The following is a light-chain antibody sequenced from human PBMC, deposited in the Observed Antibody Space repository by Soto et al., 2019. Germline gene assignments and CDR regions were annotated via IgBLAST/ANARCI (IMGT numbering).Light chain of an antibody. J-gene: IGKJ1*01. CDR1: QSVNIH. CDR3: QQYNKWPRT. CDR2: GAS. V-gene: IGKV3D-15*01. Sequence: EIVMTQSPATLSVSPGASATLSCRASQSVNIHLAWYQQKPGQAPRLLIYGASARATGIPAKFSGSGSGTEFTLTISSLQSEDFAVYYCQQYNKWPRTFGQGTKVDIK.